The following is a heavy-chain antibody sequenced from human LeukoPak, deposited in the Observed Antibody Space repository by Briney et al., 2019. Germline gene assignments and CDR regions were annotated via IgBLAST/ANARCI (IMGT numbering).Heavy chain of an antibody. J-gene: IGHJ4*02. CDR2: TSPNSGDT. V-gene: IGHV1-2*02. CDR3: AGGSGDYSPDY. CDR1: GHTFSGNY. D-gene: IGHD3-22*01. Sequence: ASVKVSCKASGHTFSGNYMHWVRQAPGQGLEWMGWTSPNSGDTNYEQKFQGRVTLTRDTSISTAYMELSRLRSDDTAVYYCAGGSGDYSPDYWGQGTLVTVSS.